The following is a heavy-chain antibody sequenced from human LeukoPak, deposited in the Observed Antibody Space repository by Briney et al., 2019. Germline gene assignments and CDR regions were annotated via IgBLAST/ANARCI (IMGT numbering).Heavy chain of an antibody. CDR1: GGSFSGYY. CDR2: IHHSGST. V-gene: IGHV4-34*01. J-gene: IGHJ6*02. CDR3: ARWRDYYDSSGYGSYYYYYGMDV. D-gene: IGHD3-22*01. Sequence: PSETLSLTCAVYGGSFSGYYWSWIRQPPGKGLEWIGEIHHSGSTNYNPSLKSRVTISVDTSKNQFSLKLSSVTAADTAVYYCARWRDYYDSSGYGSYYYYYGMDVWGQGTTVTVSS.